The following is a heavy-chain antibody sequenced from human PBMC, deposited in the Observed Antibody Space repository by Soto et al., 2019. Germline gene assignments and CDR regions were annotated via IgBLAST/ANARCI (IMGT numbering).Heavy chain of an antibody. V-gene: IGHV3-23*01. CDR2: ISGSGGST. D-gene: IGHD6-19*01. J-gene: IGHJ6*02. CDR3: AKGRQWLYKRGYYYYGMDV. Sequence: GGSLRLSCAAPGFNFSSYAMSWVRQAPGKGLEWVSAISGSGGSTYYADSVKGRFTISRDNSKNTLYLQMNSLRAEDTAVYYCAKGRQWLYKRGYYYYGMDVWGQGTTVTVSS. CDR1: GFNFSSYA.